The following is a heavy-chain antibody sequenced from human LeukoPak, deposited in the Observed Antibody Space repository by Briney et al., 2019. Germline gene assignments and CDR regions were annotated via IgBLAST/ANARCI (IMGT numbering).Heavy chain of an antibody. J-gene: IGHJ3*02. V-gene: IGHV4-31*03. Sequence: SETLSLTCTVSGGSLSGYYWNWIRQHPGKGLEWIGYIYYSGSTYYNPSLKSRLTISVDTSKSQFSLRLSSVTAADTAVYYCARTSYSSMGAFDIWGQGTMVTVSS. D-gene: IGHD6-13*01. CDR2: IYYSGST. CDR3: ARTSYSSMGAFDI. CDR1: GGSLSGYY.